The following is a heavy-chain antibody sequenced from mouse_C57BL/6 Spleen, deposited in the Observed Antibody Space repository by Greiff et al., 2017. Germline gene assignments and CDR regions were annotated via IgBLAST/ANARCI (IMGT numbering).Heavy chain of an antibody. Sequence: EVQGVESGGGLVKPGGSLKLSCAASGFTFSDYGMHWVRQAPEKGLEWVAYISSGSSTIYYADTVKGRFTISRDNAKNTLFLQMTSLRSEDTAMYYWAKGRYGSSWDYAMDYWGQGTSVTVSS. V-gene: IGHV5-17*01. CDR1: GFTFSDYG. J-gene: IGHJ4*01. D-gene: IGHD1-1*01. CDR3: AKGRYGSSWDYAMDY. CDR2: ISSGSSTI.